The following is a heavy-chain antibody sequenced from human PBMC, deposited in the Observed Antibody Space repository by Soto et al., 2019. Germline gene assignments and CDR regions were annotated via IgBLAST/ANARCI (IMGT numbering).Heavy chain of an antibody. CDR3: VRGPGTALAFDY. V-gene: IGHV1-3*01. CDR1: GYTFTSSA. CDR2: IDSGNSNT. Sequence: GASVKVSCKASGYTFTSSAMHWVRQTPGQRLEWMGWIDSGNSNTKYSQKFQGRVTITKGTSARTAYMELSSLRSEDTAVYYCVRGPGTALAFDYWGQGTLVTVSS. D-gene: IGHD5-18*01. J-gene: IGHJ4*02.